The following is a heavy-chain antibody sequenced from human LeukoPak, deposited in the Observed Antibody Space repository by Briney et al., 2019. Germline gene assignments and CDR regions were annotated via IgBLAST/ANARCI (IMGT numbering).Heavy chain of an antibody. CDR1: GYSFTDYY. Sequence: ASVKVSCKTSGYSFTDYYMHWVRQAPGQGLEWKGWINPNSGGTSSAQKFQGRVTMTRDTSITTVYMEVSWLTSDDTAIYYCARADRLHGGPYLIGPWGQGTLVTVSS. V-gene: IGHV1-2*02. J-gene: IGHJ4*01. CDR2: INPNSGGT. CDR3: ARADRLHGGPYLIGP. D-gene: IGHD2-21*01.